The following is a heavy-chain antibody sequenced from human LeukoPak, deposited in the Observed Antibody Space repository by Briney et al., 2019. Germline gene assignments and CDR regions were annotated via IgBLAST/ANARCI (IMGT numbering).Heavy chain of an antibody. CDR3: ARLDTTATHFDY. V-gene: IGHV3-66*01. CDR2: IYAGGST. D-gene: IGHD4-17*01. CDR1: GFTVNNNY. Sequence: GGSLRLSCAASGFTVNNNYMSWVRQAPGRGLEWVSAIYAGGSTYYADSVKGRFTVSRDNSKNTLYLQMNSLRDEDTAVYHCARLDTTATHFDYWGQGTLVTVSS. J-gene: IGHJ4*02.